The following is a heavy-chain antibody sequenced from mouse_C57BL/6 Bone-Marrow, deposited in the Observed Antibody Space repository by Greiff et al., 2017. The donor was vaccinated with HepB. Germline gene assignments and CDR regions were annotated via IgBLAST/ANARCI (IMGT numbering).Heavy chain of an antibody. D-gene: IGHD1-1*01. CDR1: GFNIKDDY. CDR3: TTYYYGFDY. J-gene: IGHJ2*01. Sequence: DVHLVESGAELVRPGASVKLSCTASGFNIKDDYMHWVKQRPEQGLEWIGWIDPENGDTEYASKFQGKATITADTSSNTAYLQLSSLTSEDTAVYYCTTYYYGFDYWGQGTTLTVSS. V-gene: IGHV14-4*01. CDR2: IDPENGDT.